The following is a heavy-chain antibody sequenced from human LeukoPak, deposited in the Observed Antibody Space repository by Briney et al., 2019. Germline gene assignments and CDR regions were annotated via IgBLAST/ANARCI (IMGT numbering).Heavy chain of an antibody. CDR2: ISGSGGST. CDR1: GFTFSSYA. D-gene: IGHD4-17*01. CDR3: ARTALGLFYGTGYYFDY. V-gene: IGHV3-23*01. Sequence: LAGGSLRLSCAASGFTFSSYAMSWVRQAPGKGLEWVSAISGSGGSTHYADSVKGRFTISRDNSKNTLYLQMNSLRAEDTAVYYCARTALGLFYGTGYYFDYWGQGTLVTVSS. J-gene: IGHJ4*02.